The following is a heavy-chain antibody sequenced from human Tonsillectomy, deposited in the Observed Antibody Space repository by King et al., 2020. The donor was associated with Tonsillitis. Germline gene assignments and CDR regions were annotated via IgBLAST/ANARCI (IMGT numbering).Heavy chain of an antibody. J-gene: IGHJ4*02. CDR1: GFTFSTYH. V-gene: IGHV3-48*02. D-gene: IGHD2-21*01. CDR3: ARDVPIGYSFDY. CDR2: ISSDNNAI. Sequence: VQLVESGGGLVQPGESLRLSCAASGFTFSTYHMNWVRQAPGKGLEWVSYISSDNNAIYYADSVKGRFTISRDNAKNSLFLQMNSLRDDDTSVYYCARDVPIGYSFDYWGQGTLVTVSS.